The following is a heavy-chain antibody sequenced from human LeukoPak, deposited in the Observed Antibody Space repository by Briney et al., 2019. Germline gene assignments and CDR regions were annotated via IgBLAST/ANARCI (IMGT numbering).Heavy chain of an antibody. V-gene: IGHV3-21*01. CDR3: AGSSWYLFDY. D-gene: IGHD6-13*01. CDR2: ISRSSSSM. CDR1: GFTFSTYS. J-gene: IGHJ4*02. Sequence: GGSLRLSCAASGFTFSTYSMYWVRQAPGKGLEWVSYISRSSSSMHYSDSVKGRFTISRDNAKNSLYLQMNSLRAEGTAVYYCAGSSWYLFDYRGQGTLVTVSS.